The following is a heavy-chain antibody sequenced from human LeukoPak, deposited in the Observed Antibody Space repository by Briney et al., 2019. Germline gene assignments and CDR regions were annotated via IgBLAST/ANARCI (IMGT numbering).Heavy chain of an antibody. CDR3: ARAKGLYNWNPEY. V-gene: IGHV1-2*02. CDR1: GYTFTGYY. Sequence: ASVKVSCKASGYTFTGYYMHWVRQAPGQGLEWMGWINPNSGGTNYAQKFQGRVTMTRDTSISTAYMELSRLRSDDTAVYYCARAKGLYNWNPEYWGQGTLVTVSS. D-gene: IGHD1-20*01. CDR2: INPNSGGT. J-gene: IGHJ4*02.